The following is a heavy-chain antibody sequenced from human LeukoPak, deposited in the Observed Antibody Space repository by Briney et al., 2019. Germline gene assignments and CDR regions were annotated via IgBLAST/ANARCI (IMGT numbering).Heavy chain of an antibody. Sequence: GRSLRLSCAASGFTFSSYAMSWVRQAPGKGLEWVSAISGSGGSTYYADSVKGRFTISRDNSKNTLYLQMNSLRAEDTAVYYCAKSETGDGYYGMDVWGQGTTVTVSS. CDR2: ISGSGGST. D-gene: IGHD1-14*01. V-gene: IGHV3-23*01. CDR3: AKSETGDGYYGMDV. CDR1: GFTFSSYA. J-gene: IGHJ6*02.